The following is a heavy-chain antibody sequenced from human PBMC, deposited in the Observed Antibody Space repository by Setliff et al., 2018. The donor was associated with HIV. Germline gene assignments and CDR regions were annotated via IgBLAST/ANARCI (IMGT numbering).Heavy chain of an antibody. J-gene: IGHJ6*03. Sequence: KPSETLSLTCTVSGGSISSSSYYWGWIRQPPGKGLKWIGSIYYSGRTYYNPSLKSRVTISVDTSKKRFSLKLSSVTAADTAVYYCARLREGYNFWSGYSYYYYYMDVWGKGTTVTVSS. CDR3: ARLREGYNFWSGYSYYYYYMDV. CDR1: GGSISSSSYY. D-gene: IGHD3-3*01. CDR2: IYYSGRT. V-gene: IGHV4-39*01.